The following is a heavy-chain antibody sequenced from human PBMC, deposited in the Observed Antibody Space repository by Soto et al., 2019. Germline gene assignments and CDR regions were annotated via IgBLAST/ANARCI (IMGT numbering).Heavy chain of an antibody. CDR1: GFTFRSFG. CDR3: AKAVPPFVVVTASDY. V-gene: IGHV3-30*18. CDR2: ISYDGTNK. J-gene: IGHJ4*02. D-gene: IGHD2-21*02. Sequence: LRLSCAASGFTFRSFGMHWVRQAPGKGLEWVAVISYDGTNKYYVDSVKGRFTISRDNSKNTLYLQINSLRAEDTAVYYCAKAVPPFVVVTASDYWGQGTLVTVSS.